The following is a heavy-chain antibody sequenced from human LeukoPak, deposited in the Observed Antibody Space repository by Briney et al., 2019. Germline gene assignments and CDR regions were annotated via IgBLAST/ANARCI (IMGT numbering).Heavy chain of an antibody. CDR1: GLIFTKYW. D-gene: IGHD5-24*01. V-gene: IGHV3-7*01. CDR2: IDQDGTER. CDR3: ARAFGYNYIFDY. J-gene: IGHJ4*02. Sequence: GGSLRLSCAASGLIFTKYWMTWVRQAPGKGLEWVANIDQDGTERYSVDSVKGRFTISRDNAKNSLYLQMNSLRVEDTAVYYCARAFGYNYIFDYWGQGTLVTVSS.